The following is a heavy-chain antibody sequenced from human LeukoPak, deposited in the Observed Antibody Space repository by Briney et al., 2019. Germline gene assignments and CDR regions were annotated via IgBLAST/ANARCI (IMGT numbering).Heavy chain of an antibody. CDR2: ISDDGRST. V-gene: IGHV3-23*01. J-gene: IGHJ4*02. CDR3: AKRVPYSSSSVYFDY. Sequence: GGSLRLSCAASGFYFATYWMYWVRQAPGKGLEWVSAISDDGRSTYYADSVKGRFTISKDNSKKTLSLQMNNLRAEDTAVYYCAKRVPYSSSSVYFDYWGQGTLVTVSS. CDR1: GFYFATYW. D-gene: IGHD6-6*01.